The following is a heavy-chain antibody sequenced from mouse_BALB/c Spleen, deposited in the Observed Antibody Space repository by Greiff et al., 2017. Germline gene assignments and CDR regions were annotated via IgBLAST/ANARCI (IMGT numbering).Heavy chain of an antibody. D-gene: IGHD1-1*01. V-gene: IGHV1-9*01. J-gene: IGHJ2*01. CDR2: ILPGSGST. CDR3: ARFDYYGSSYYFDY. CDR1: GYTFSSYW. Sequence: QVQLKQSGAELMKPGASVKISCKATGYTFSSYWIEWVKQRPGHGLEWIGEILPGSGSTNYNEKFKGKATFTADTSSNTAYMQLSSLTSEDSAVYYCARFDYYGSSYYFDYWGQGTTLTVSS.